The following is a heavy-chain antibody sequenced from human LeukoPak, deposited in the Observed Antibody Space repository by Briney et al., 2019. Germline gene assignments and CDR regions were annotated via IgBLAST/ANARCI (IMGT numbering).Heavy chain of an antibody. J-gene: IGHJ4*02. Sequence: AGGSLRLSCAASGFTFSSYEMNWVRQAPGKGLEWVSFIRSGGITTYYADSVKGRFTISRDNAKNSLYLQMNSLRAEDTAVYCCARDYYYGSGSYSDSWGQGTLVTVSS. V-gene: IGHV3-48*03. CDR2: IRSGGITT. D-gene: IGHD3-10*01. CDR1: GFTFSSYE. CDR3: ARDYYYGSGSYSDS.